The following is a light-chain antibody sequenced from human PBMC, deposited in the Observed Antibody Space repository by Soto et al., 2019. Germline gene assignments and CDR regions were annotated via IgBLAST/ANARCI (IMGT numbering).Light chain of an antibody. CDR1: QSISDT. J-gene: IGKJ1*01. CDR2: SAS. V-gene: IGKV3-15*01. Sequence: EIVMTQSPATLSVSPGGRATLSCRASQSISDTLAWYQQKPGQAPRLLIYSASRRATGFPARFSGSGSGTDFTLTISSLQSEDFTVYYCQQYNKWPLTFGQGTKVDIK. CDR3: QQYNKWPLT.